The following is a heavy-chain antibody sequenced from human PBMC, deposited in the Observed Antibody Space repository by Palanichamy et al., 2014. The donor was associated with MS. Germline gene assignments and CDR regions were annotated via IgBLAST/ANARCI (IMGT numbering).Heavy chain of an antibody. CDR2: IKEDGSEK. CDR1: IHLQQHF. J-gene: IGHJ4*02. V-gene: IGHV3-7*03. Sequence: EVQVVESGGGLGPAWGVPETLLCSLWIHLQQHFMSWVRQAPGKRLEWVANIKEDGSEKYYVDSVKGRFTISRDNAKTSLYLQMNSLRPEDTAVYYCARDGVYGGHDYWGQGILVTVSS. D-gene: IGHD4-23*01. CDR3: ARDGVYGGHDY.